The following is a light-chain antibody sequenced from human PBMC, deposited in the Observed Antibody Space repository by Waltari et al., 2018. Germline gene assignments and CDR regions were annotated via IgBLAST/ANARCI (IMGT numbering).Light chain of an antibody. V-gene: IGLV2-14*03. J-gene: IGLJ2*01. CDR1: GSDIGYYTF. Sequence: QSALAQSASVSGSPGQSITISCPGTGSDIGYYTFVSWYQQHPGKAPKLLIFDVSRWSSGVSHRFSGSKSGNTASLTISGLQAEDEADYYCSSYTSTNTIIFGGGTKVTVL. CDR2: DVS. CDR3: SSYTSTNTII.